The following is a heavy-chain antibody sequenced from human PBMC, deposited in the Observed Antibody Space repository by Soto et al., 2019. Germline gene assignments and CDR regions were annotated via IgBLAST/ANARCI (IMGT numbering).Heavy chain of an antibody. Sequence: QVQLVESGGGVVQPGRSLRLSCAASNFTFSTYGMHWVRQAPGKGLEWVANFWSDGSNKYYADSVKGRFTISRDNAKNSLYLQMNSLRVEDTAVYYCARDQLLGYCSSTSCYSFDYWGQGTLVTVSS. CDR1: NFTFSTYG. CDR3: ARDQLLGYCSSTSCYSFDY. CDR2: FWSDGSNK. J-gene: IGHJ4*02. D-gene: IGHD2-2*01. V-gene: IGHV3-33*01.